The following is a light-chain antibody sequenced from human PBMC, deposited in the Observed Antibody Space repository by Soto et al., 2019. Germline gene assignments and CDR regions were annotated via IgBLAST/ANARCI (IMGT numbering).Light chain of an antibody. CDR3: QQRSNWPRT. CDR2: DAS. J-gene: IGKJ1*01. V-gene: IGKV3-11*01. Sequence: EIVLTQSPATLSVAPVEISTLSCRASQSVSSYLAWYQQKPGQAPRLLIYDASNRATGIPARFSGSGSGTDFTLTISSLEPEDFAVYYCQQRSNWPRTFGQGTKVDTK. CDR1: QSVSSY.